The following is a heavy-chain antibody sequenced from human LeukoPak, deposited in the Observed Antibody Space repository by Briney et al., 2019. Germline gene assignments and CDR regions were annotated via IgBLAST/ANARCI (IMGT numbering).Heavy chain of an antibody. Sequence: SETLSLTCTVSGGSISSYYWSWIRQPPGKGLEWIGYIYYGGSTNYNPSLKSRVTISVDTSKNQFPLKLSSVTAADTAVYYCARGVFGVVIIGDYFALDYWGQGTLVTVSS. V-gene: IGHV4-59*01. CDR3: ARGVFGVVIIGDYFALDY. J-gene: IGHJ4*02. D-gene: IGHD3-3*01. CDR1: GGSISSYY. CDR2: IYYGGST.